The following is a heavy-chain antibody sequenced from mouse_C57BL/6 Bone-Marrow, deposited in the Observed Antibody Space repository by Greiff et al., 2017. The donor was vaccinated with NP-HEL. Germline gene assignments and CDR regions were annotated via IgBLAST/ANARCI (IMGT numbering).Heavy chain of an antibody. Sequence: QVQLQQSGAELARPGASVKLSCKASGYTFTSYGISWVKQRTGQGLEWIGEIYPRSGNTYYNEKFKGKATLTADTSSSTAYMELRSLTSEDAAVYFCARGTTEFAYWGQGTLVTVSA. J-gene: IGHJ3*01. V-gene: IGHV1-81*01. CDR2: IYPRSGNT. D-gene: IGHD2-13*01. CDR3: ARGTTEFAY. CDR1: GYTFTSYG.